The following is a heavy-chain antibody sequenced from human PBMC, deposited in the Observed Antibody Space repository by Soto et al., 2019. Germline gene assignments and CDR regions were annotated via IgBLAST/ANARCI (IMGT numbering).Heavy chain of an antibody. CDR2: FDPEDGET. CDR1: GYTLTELS. Sequence: ASVKVSCKVSGYTLTELSMHWVRQAPGKGLEWMGGFDPEDGETIYAQKFQGRVTMTEDTSTDTAYMELSSLRSEDTAVYYCATTSFSSSWPRGYNWFDPWGQRTLVTVSS. D-gene: IGHD6-13*01. J-gene: IGHJ5*02. CDR3: ATTSFSSSWPRGYNWFDP. V-gene: IGHV1-24*01.